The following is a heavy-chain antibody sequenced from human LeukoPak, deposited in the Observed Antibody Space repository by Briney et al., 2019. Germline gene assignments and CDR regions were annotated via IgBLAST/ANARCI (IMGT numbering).Heavy chain of an antibody. CDR2: IWQNEKT. Sequence: EASETLSLTCTVSGGSISSSSYYWGWIRQPPGKGLEWIGEIWQNEKTNYNPSLKSRVTISMDKSKNQFSLKLSSVTAADTAVYYCAGEPPGSYIGYWGQGTLVTVSS. D-gene: IGHD1-26*01. CDR1: GGSISSSSYY. J-gene: IGHJ4*02. CDR3: AGEPPGSYIGY. V-gene: IGHV4-39*07.